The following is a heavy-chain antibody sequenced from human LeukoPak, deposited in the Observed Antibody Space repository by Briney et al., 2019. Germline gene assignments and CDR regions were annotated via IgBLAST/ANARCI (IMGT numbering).Heavy chain of an antibody. D-gene: IGHD6-19*01. CDR1: GGSFSDYY. CDR3: ARDSSGWSLDY. V-gene: IGHV4-4*07. Sequence: PSETLSLTCAVYGGSFSDYYWSWIRQPAGKGLEWIGRIYTSGSTNYNPSLKSRVTMPVDMSKNQFSLKLRAVNAADTDVYYCARDSSGWSLDYWGQGTLVTVSS. J-gene: IGHJ4*02. CDR2: IYTSGST.